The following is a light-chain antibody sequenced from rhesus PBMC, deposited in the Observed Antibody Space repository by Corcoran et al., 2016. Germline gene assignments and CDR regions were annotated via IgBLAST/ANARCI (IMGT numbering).Light chain of an antibody. V-gene: IGKV1S14*01. J-gene: IGKJ3*01. CDR2: SAS. CDR3: HQHNSYPFT. Sequence: DIQMTQSPSSLSASVGDTVTITCRASQGISNKLAWYQQKPGKAPKPLIYSASNLESGVPSRFSGSGSGTVFTLTISSLQPEDFAIYYCHQHNSYPFTFGPGTKLDIK. CDR1: QGISNK.